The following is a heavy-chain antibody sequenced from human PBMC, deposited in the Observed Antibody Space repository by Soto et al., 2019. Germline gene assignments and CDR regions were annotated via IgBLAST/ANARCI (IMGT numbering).Heavy chain of an antibody. Sequence: QVQLVQSGAEVKKPGSSVKVSCKASGGTFSTYGMNWVRLAPGQGLEWMGGIIPKFGTTNYAQKFHGRVTINADDSTNTAYMELNYLRSEDTAVYFCARELDPYYGGNSLSLDYWGQGTLVTVSS. CDR2: IIPKFGTT. CDR3: ARELDPYYGGNSLSLDY. V-gene: IGHV1-69*13. CDR1: GGTFSTYG. D-gene: IGHD4-17*01. J-gene: IGHJ4*02.